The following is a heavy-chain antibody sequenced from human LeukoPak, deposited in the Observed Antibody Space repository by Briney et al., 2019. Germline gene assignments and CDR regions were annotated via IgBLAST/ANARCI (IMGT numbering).Heavy chain of an antibody. Sequence: PSETLSLTCTVSGGSISSSSYYWGWIRQPPGKGLEWIGYIYYSGSTNYNPSLKSRVTISVDTSKNQFSLKLSSVTAADTAVYYCARAYCSDGSCYGMDVWGQGTTVTVSS. CDR2: IYYSGST. D-gene: IGHD2-15*01. V-gene: IGHV4-61*05. CDR1: GGSISSSSYY. J-gene: IGHJ6*02. CDR3: ARAYCSDGSCYGMDV.